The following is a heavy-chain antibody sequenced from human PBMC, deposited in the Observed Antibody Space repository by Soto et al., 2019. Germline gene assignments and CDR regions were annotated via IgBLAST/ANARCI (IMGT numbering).Heavy chain of an antibody. Sequence: QVQLVESGGGVVQPGRSLRLSCAASGFSFSSYGMHWVRQAPGKGLEWVAVISYDGSNKYYADSVKGRFTISRDNSKNTLYLQMNGLRAEDTAVHYCATSPTGYSSGGFDYWGQGTLVTVSS. CDR3: ATSPTGYSSGGFDY. D-gene: IGHD6-19*01. J-gene: IGHJ4*02. CDR2: ISYDGSNK. V-gene: IGHV3-30*03. CDR1: GFSFSSYG.